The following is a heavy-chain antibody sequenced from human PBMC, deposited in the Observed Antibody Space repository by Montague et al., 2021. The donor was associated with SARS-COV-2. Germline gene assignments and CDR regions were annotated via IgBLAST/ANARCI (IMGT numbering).Heavy chain of an antibody. V-gene: IGHV4-4*02. J-gene: IGHJ4*02. CDR3: ARKGSGRSDLAY. D-gene: IGHD1-26*01. CDR1: GDSISTDNW. CDR2: IYHTGST. Sequence: SETLSLTCVVFGDSISTDNWWTWVRLPPGKGLEWVGEIYHTGSTNYKPSLKSRVSMSVDKSWNQLSLRLTSVTAADTAIYYCARKGSGRSDLAYWGQGTLVTVSS.